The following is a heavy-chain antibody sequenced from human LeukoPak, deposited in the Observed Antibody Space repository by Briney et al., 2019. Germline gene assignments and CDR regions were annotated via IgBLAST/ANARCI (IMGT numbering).Heavy chain of an antibody. V-gene: IGHV3-11*04. CDR1: GFTFSDYY. J-gene: IGHJ4*02. D-gene: IGHD3-22*01. CDR3: VRDYYDSSGYYWGSY. CDR2: ISSSGSTI. Sequence: GGSLRLSCAASGFTFSDYYMSWIRQAPGKGLEWVSYISSSGSTIYYADSVKGRFTISRDNAKNSLYLQMNSLRAEDTALYYCVRDYYDSSGYYWGSYWGQGTLVTVSS.